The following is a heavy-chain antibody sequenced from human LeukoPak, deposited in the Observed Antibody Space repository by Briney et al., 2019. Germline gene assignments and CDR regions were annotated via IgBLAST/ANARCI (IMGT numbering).Heavy chain of an antibody. J-gene: IGHJ4*02. V-gene: IGHV1-18*01. Sequence: ASVKVSCKASGYTFSSYGITWVRQAPGQGLEWMGWISAYNGNTNYAQKLQGRVTMTTDTSTSTVYMELRSLRSDDTAVYYCARLFGGGYGKYYFDFWGQGTLVTVSS. CDR2: ISAYNGNT. CDR1: GYTFSSYG. CDR3: ARLFGGGYGKYYFDF. D-gene: IGHD3-22*01.